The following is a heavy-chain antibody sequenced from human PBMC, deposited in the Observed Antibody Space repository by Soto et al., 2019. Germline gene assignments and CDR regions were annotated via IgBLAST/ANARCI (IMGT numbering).Heavy chain of an antibody. V-gene: IGHV3-33*01. CDR2: IWYDGSNK. CDR3: AREGDYGQGYYYYYMDV. D-gene: IGHD4-17*01. Sequence: PGGSLRLSCAASGFTFSSYGMHWVRQAPGKGLEWVAVIWYDGSNKYYADSVKGRFTISRDNSKNTLYLQMNSLRAEDTAVYYCAREGDYGQGYYYYYMDVWGKGTTVTVSS. CDR1: GFTFSSYG. J-gene: IGHJ6*03.